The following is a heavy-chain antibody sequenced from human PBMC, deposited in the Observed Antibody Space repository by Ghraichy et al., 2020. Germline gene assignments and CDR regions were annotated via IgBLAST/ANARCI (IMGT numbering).Heavy chain of an antibody. Sequence: GGSLRLSCAASGFSFSSYAMHWVRQAPGKGLEWVAVISYDGNNKYYADSVKGRFTISRDKSKRTLYLQMNSLRAEDTAVYYCARAGTVPTIHDPFDVWGQGTMVTVSS. V-gene: IGHV3-30-3*01. J-gene: IGHJ3*01. CDR2: ISYDGNNK. CDR1: GFSFSSYA. D-gene: IGHD4-17*01. CDR3: ARAGTVPTIHDPFDV.